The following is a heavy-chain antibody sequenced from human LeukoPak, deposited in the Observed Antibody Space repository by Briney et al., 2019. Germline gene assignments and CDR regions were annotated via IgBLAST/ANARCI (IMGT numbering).Heavy chain of an antibody. V-gene: IGHV3-23*01. CDR3: AKPGPGVAGQEGVY. CDR2: ISGSGGST. CDR1: GFTFSTYA. J-gene: IGHJ4*02. D-gene: IGHD6-19*01. Sequence: GGSLRLSCAASGFTFSTYAMNWVRQAPGKGLEWVSVISGSGGSTYYADSVKGRFTISRDNSKNTLYLQMNSLRAEDTAVYYCAKPGPGVAGQEGVYWGQGTLVTVSS.